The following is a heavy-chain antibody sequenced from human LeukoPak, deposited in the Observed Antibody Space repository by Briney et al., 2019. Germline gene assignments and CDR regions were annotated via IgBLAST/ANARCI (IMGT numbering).Heavy chain of an antibody. CDR3: AASGGYFDY. J-gene: IGHJ4*02. V-gene: IGHV1-24*01. CDR1: GYTLPELF. CDR2: FDPENGET. D-gene: IGHD3-16*01. Sequence: GAAVTVSYMGSGYTLPELFIHGVGQAPGRGGEWMGGFDPENGETVSARRLQGRLTMTEDTSSDTAYMELSSLTSEDTAVYYCAASGGYFDYWGQGTLITVSS.